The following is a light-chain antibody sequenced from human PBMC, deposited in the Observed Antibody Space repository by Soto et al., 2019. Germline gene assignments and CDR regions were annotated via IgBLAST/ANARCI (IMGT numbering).Light chain of an antibody. J-gene: IGLJ2*01. V-gene: IGLV1-44*01. CDR2: SNN. CDR1: SSNIASNT. Sequence: QAVVTQPPSASGTPVQRVTISCSGSSSNIASNTVKWYQQLPGTAPKLLINSNNQRPSGVPDRVSASKSATSASLAISGLQSEDEADYYCAAWDDSLNGVVFGGGTKVTVL. CDR3: AAWDDSLNGVV.